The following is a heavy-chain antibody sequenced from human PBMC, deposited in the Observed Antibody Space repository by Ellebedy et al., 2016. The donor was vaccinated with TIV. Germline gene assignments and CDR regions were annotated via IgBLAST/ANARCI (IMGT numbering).Heavy chain of an antibody. D-gene: IGHD3-16*01. J-gene: IGHJ4*02. Sequence: GESLKISCKTSGYSFASYWIGWVRQMPGKGLEWMGLIFPGDAVTTYSPSFQGQVTISADKSISTAYLPWGSLKASDSAMYYCVRAEDSGTNVGGDSWGQGTLVTVSS. CDR3: VRAEDSGTNVGGDS. CDR2: IFPGDAVT. CDR1: GYSFASYW. V-gene: IGHV5-51*01.